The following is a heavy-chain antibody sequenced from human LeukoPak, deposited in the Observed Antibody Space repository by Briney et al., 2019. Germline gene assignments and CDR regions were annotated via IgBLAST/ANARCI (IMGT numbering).Heavy chain of an antibody. CDR3: ASSLSGYCSGGSCYLPSGWFDP. J-gene: IGHJ5*02. D-gene: IGHD2-15*01. Sequence: GASVKVSCKASGYTFTSYGISWVRQAPGQGLEWMGWISAYNGNTNYAQKLQGRVTMTTDKSTSTAYMELSSLRSEDTAVYYCASSLSGYCSGGSCYLPSGWFDPWGQGTLVTVSS. CDR1: GYTFTSYG. V-gene: IGHV1-18*01. CDR2: ISAYNGNT.